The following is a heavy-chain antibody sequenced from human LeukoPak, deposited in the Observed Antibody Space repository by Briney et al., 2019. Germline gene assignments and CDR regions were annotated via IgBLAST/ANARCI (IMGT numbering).Heavy chain of an antibody. CDR3: ASQRWLQSQFDY. D-gene: IGHD5-24*01. CDR1: GGSISSYY. J-gene: IGHJ4*02. Sequence: SETLSLTCTVSGGSISSYYWSWIRQPPGKGLEWIGYIYYSGSTNYNPSLKSRVTISVDTSKNQFSLKLSSVTAADTAVYYCASQRWLQSQFDYWGQGTLVTVSS. V-gene: IGHV4-59*08. CDR2: IYYSGST.